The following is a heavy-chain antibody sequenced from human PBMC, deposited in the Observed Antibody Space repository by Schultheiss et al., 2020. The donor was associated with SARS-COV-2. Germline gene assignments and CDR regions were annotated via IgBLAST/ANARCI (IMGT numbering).Heavy chain of an antibody. CDR1: GFTFSACG. D-gene: IGHD1-1*01. Sequence: GGSLRLSCAASGFTFSACGMHWVRQAPGKGLEWIAFIQYDGKKEYFADSVKGRFTISRDNSSNMLWLQMNSLRPDDTAVYYCAKGGNWNADYWGQGTLVTVSS. CDR2: IQYDGKKE. CDR3: AKGGNWNADY. V-gene: IGHV3-30*02. J-gene: IGHJ4*02.